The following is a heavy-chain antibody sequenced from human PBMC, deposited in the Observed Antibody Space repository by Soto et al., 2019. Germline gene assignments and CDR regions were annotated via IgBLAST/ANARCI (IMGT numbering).Heavy chain of an antibody. Sequence: PSETLSLTCAVYGGSVGGYYWSWVRQPPGKGLGWIGEINHSGSITYAPSLKSRVTMSVDTSKNQFSLRLNSVTAADTAVYYCARGEVTTGVFWGQGTQVTVPQ. D-gene: IGHD4-17*01. CDR3: ARGEVTTGVF. J-gene: IGHJ4*02. CDR2: INHSGSI. CDR1: GGSVGGYY. V-gene: IGHV4-34*01.